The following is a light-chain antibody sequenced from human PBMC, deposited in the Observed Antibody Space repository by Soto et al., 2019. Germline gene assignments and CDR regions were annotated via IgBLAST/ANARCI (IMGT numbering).Light chain of an antibody. Sequence: QSVLTQPASVSGSPGQAITISCTGTSSDVGIYNLVSWYQQHPGKAPKLMIYEGSERASGVSNRFSGSKSGNTASLTISGLQAEDEADYYCCSYAGSGPFVVFGGGTKLTVL. CDR2: EGS. CDR1: SSDVGIYNL. V-gene: IGLV2-23*03. CDR3: CSYAGSGPFVV. J-gene: IGLJ2*01.